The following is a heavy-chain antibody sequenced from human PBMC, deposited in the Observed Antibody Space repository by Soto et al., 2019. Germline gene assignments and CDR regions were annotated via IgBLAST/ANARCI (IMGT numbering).Heavy chain of an antibody. CDR3: AGASGSSYWFAP. D-gene: IGHD1-26*01. CDR2: ISAYNGNT. V-gene: IGHV1-18*01. Sequence: QVQLVQSGAEVKKPGASVKVSCKASGYTFTSYGISWVRQAPGQGLEWMGWISAYNGNTNYAQKLQGRVTMTTDTPTSTANRELGSLRSDDTAGYYCAGASGSSYWFAPGGQGPLVTVPS. CDR1: GYTFTSYG. J-gene: IGHJ5*02.